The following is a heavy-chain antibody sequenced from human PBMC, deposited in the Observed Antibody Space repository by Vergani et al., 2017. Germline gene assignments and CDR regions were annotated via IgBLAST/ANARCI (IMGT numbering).Heavy chain of an antibody. CDR2: IRYDGSNT. CDR1: GFTFSNYG. CDR3: ASDTVTGSRYFDY. J-gene: IGHJ4*02. V-gene: IGHV3-30*02. D-gene: IGHD6-19*01. Sequence: QVQLVESGGGVVQPGGSLRLSCGASGFTFSNYGMHWVRQAPGKGLEVVTFIRYDGSNTYYADSVKGLFTISRDNSKNTLFLQMNSLRPDDTAVYYCASDTVTGSRYFDYWCQGTLVTVSS.